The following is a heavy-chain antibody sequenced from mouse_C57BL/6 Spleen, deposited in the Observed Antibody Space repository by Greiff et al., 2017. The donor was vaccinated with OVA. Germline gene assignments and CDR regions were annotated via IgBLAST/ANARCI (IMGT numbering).Heavy chain of an antibody. CDR2: INYDGSST. J-gene: IGHJ4*01. V-gene: IGHV5-16*01. D-gene: IGHD3-2*02. CDR1: GFTFSDYY. CDR3: ARDHRAQAMDY. Sequence: EVQVVESEGGLVQPGSSMKLSCTASGFTFSDYYMAWVRQVPEKGLEWVANINYDGSSTYYLDSLKSRFIISRDNAKNILYLQMSSLKSEDTATYYCARDHRAQAMDYWGQGTSVTVSS.